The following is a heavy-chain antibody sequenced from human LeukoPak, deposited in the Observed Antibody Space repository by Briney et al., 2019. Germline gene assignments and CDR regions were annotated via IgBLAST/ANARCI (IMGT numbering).Heavy chain of an antibody. J-gene: IGHJ4*02. Sequence: ASETLSLTCTVSGGSITSGSYHWGWIRQSPGKGLEWIGNTYYTGSAYYRPSLQSRVSISVDTSKKVFSLKLTSVTAADTAVYYCARDRDGYAYSFDYWGQGTLVTVSS. V-gene: IGHV4-39*02. D-gene: IGHD5-24*01. CDR2: TYYTGSA. CDR3: ARDRDGYAYSFDY. CDR1: GGSITSGSYH.